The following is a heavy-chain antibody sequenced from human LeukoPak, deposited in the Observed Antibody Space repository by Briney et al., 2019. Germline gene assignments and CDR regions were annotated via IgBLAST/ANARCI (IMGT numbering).Heavy chain of an antibody. CDR1: GFTFSSYA. D-gene: IGHD6-19*01. Sequence: GGSLRLSCAASGFTFSSYAMSWVRQAPGKGLEWVSSISGSGGSTYYADSVKGRFTISRDNSKNTLYLQMNSLRLEDTAVYYCAKGLSSGWNLKGSDYWGQGTLVTVSS. J-gene: IGHJ4*02. CDR3: AKGLSSGWNLKGSDY. CDR2: ISGSGGST. V-gene: IGHV3-23*01.